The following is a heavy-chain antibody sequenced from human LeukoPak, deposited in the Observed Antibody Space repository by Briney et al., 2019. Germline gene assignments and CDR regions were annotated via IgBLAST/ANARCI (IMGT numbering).Heavy chain of an antibody. D-gene: IGHD6-6*01. CDR2: IYYTGST. J-gene: IGHJ4*02. V-gene: IGHV4-59*08. CDR3: ARYSSSSTYLDY. CDR1: DDSISTYY. Sequence: PSETLSLTCTVSDDSISTYYWSWIRQPPGKGLEWIGYIYYTGSTNYNPSLKSRVTISVDTSKNQFSLKLSSVTAADTAVYYCARYSSSSTYLDYWGQGTLVTVSS.